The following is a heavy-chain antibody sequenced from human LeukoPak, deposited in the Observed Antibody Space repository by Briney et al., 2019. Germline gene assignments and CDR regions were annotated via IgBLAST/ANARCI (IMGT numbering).Heavy chain of an antibody. CDR3: AKPGEEDFWSGYHYFDY. J-gene: IGHJ4*02. CDR2: ISCCGGST. CDR1: GFTLSSYA. V-gene: IGHV3-23*01. D-gene: IGHD3-3*01. Sequence: GGSLRLSCAASGFTLSSYAVSWVRQAPGKGLEWVSAISCCGGSTYYADSVKGRFTISRDNSKNKLYLQMNSLRAEDTAVYYCAKPGEEDFWSGYHYFDYWGQGTLVTVSS.